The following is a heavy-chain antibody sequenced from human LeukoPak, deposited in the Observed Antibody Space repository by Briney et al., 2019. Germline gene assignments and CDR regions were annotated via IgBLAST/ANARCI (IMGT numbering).Heavy chain of an antibody. CDR1: GGSFSGYY. D-gene: IGHD1-26*01. CDR2: INHSGST. V-gene: IGHV4-34*01. Sequence: SETLSLTCAVYGGSFSGYYWSWIRQPPGKGLEWIGEINHSGSTNYNPSLKSRVTISVDTSKNQFSLKLSSVTAADTAVYYCARGPEVGAKAFYYYYYYMDVWGKGTTVTVSS. CDR3: ARGPEVGAKAFYYYYYYMDV. J-gene: IGHJ6*03.